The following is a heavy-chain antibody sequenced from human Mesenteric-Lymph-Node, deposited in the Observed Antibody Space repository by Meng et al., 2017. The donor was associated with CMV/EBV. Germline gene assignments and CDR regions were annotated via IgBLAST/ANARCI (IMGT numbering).Heavy chain of an antibody. V-gene: IGHV3-66*01. CDR3: AKSEYAGGSSRGLFDY. D-gene: IGHD2-2*01. J-gene: IGHJ4*02. CDR2: IYAGGSK. CDR1: GFIVSSNY. Sequence: GESLKISCAASGFIVSSNYMSWVRQTPGKGLEWLSIIYAGGSKHYADSVKDRFIISRDDSKNTLYLQMNSLRAEDTAVYYCAKSEYAGGSSRGLFDYWGQGTLVTVSS.